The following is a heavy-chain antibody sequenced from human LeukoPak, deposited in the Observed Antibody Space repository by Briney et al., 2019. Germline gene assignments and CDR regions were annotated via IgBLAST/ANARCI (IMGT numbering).Heavy chain of an antibody. J-gene: IGHJ5*02. CDR3: ARVRGSNWFDP. D-gene: IGHD3-16*01. CDR1: GFTVSSNY. V-gene: IGHV3-53*01. Sequence: GGSLRLSCAASGFTVSSNYMSWVRQAPGKGLEWVSVLYSGGSAYYADSVKGRFTVSRDNSKNTVYLQMNSLRVEDTAVYYCARVRGSNWFDPWGQGTLVTVSS. CDR2: LYSGGSA.